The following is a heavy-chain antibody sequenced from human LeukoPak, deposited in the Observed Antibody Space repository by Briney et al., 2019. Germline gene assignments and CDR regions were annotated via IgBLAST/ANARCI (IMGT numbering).Heavy chain of an antibody. CDR1: GFTFSSYA. V-gene: IGHV3-23*01. CDR2: ISGSGGST. J-gene: IGHJ5*02. CDR3: AKDIKSGLMVRGVMGFDP. D-gene: IGHD3-10*01. Sequence: PGGSLRLSCAASGFTFSSYAMSWVRQAPGKGLEWVSAISGSGGSTYYADSVKGRFTISRDNSKSTLYLQMNSLRAEDTAVYYCAKDIKSGLMVRGVMGFDPWGQGTLVTVSS.